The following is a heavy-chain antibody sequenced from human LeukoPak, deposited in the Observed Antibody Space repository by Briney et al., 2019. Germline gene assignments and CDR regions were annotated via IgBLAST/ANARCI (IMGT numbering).Heavy chain of an antibody. Sequence: SETLSLTCTVSGGSISSYYWSWIRQPPGKGLEWIGYIYYSGSTNYNPSLKSRVTISVDTSKNQFSLKLSSVTAADTAVYYCAKPPGVIKHNRPKDDYWGQGTLVTVSS. D-gene: IGHD3-22*01. CDR1: GGSISSYY. J-gene: IGHJ4*02. CDR2: IYYSGST. CDR3: AKPPGVIKHNRPKDDY. V-gene: IGHV4-59*01.